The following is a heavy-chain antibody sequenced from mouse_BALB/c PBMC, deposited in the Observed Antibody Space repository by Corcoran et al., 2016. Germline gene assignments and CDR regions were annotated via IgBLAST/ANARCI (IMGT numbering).Heavy chain of an antibody. J-gene: IGHJ1*01. Sequence: EVQLQQSGAELVKPGASVKLSCTASGFNIKATYMHWVKQRPEQGLEWIGRIDPANGNTKYDPKFQGKATITADTSSNTAYLHLSSLTSEDTAVYYCARWDWYFDVWGAGTTVTVSS. CDR2: IDPANGNT. CDR1: GFNIKATY. V-gene: IGHV14-3*02. CDR3: ARWDWYFDV.